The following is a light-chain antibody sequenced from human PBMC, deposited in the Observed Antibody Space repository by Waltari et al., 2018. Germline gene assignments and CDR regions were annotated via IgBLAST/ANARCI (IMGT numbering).Light chain of an antibody. CDR2: AAS. J-gene: IGKJ2*03. CDR1: QAISSF. Sequence: DIQMTQSPSSLSASVGDTVTITCRASQAISSFLNWFQQKPGKAPKLLIYAASSLESGVPSRFSGSGSGTEFTLTISSLQPEDFAVYYCLQHNSYPYSFGQGTKVEIK. CDR3: LQHNSYPYS. V-gene: IGKV1-17*01.